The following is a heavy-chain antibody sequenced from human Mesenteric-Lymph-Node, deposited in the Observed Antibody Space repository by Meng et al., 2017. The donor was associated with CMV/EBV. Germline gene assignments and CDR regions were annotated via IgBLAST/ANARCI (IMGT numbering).Heavy chain of an antibody. CDR1: GGSFRGYS. Sequence: CAVYGGSFRGYSWTWIRQPPGKGLEWIGAINHSGNTNYNPSLKSRVTISVDTSKNQFSLKLSSVAAADTSVYYCARGRNWGSSPFDYWGQGTLVTVSS. J-gene: IGHJ4*02. CDR2: INHSGNT. CDR3: ARGRNWGSSPFDY. D-gene: IGHD7-27*01. V-gene: IGHV4-34*01.